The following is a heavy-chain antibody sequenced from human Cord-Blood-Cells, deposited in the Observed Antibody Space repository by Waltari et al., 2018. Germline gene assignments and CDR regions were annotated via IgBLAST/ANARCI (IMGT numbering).Heavy chain of an antibody. CDR1: GYTSTSYG. J-gene: IGHJ3*02. CDR2: ISAYNGNT. V-gene: IGHV1-18*01. Sequence: QVQLVQSGAEVKKPGASVKVSCKASGYTSTSYGIRWVRQAPGQGLEWMGWISAYNGNTNYAQKLQGRVTMTTDTSTSTAYMELRSLRSDDTAVYYCAREPRKLWHGNAFDIWGQGTMVTVSS. D-gene: IGHD1-1*01. CDR3: AREPRKLWHGNAFDI.